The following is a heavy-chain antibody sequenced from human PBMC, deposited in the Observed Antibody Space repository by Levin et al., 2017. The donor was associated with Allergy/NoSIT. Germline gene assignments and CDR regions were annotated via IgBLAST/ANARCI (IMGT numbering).Heavy chain of an antibody. CDR1: GDPISSSSYY. CDR2: IYYSGNT. D-gene: IGHD3-16*01. J-gene: IGHJ6*03. Sequence: SETLSLKCTVSGDPISSSSYYWGWIRQPPGKGLEWIGSIYYSGNTYYNPSLKSRVTISVDTSKNQFSLKVSSVTAADTAVYYCGRHAHWAYYYYMDVWGKGTTVTVSS. V-gene: IGHV4-39*01. CDR3: GRHAHWAYYYYMDV.